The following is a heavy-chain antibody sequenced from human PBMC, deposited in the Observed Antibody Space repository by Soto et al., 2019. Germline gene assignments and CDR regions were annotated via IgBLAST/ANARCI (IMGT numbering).Heavy chain of an antibody. D-gene: IGHD6-13*01. CDR3: TRDASRDSSARGWFDP. J-gene: IGHJ5*02. V-gene: IGHV3-21*01. CDR1: GFTFRSFT. CDR2: ISSNSAYI. Sequence: GGSLRLSCAASGFTFRSFTMNWVRQAPGKGLEWVSTISSNSAYIYYTDTLRGRFTISRDNAKNSLHLQMNSLRAEDTAVYYCTRDASRDSSARGWFDPWGPGTLVTVSS.